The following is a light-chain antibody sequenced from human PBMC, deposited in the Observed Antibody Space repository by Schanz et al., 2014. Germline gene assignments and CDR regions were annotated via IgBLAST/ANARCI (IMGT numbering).Light chain of an antibody. CDR2: GAS. Sequence: EVVLTQSPGTVSLSPGERATLSCRASQSISSSYLAWYQQKPGQAPRLLIYGASTRATGIPARFSGSESGTQFTLTISSLQSEDFAVYYCQQYNNWPRTFGQGTKVELK. J-gene: IGKJ1*01. V-gene: IGKV3-15*01. CDR3: QQYNNWPRT. CDR1: QSISSSY.